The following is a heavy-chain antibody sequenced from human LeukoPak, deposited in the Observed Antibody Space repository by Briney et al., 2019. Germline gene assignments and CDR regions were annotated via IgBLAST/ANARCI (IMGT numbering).Heavy chain of an antibody. D-gene: IGHD4-11*01. CDR2: INPNSGGT. CDR3: ARDTRRGANPDYTYYFDY. CDR1: GYTFTGYH. V-gene: IGHV1-2*02. Sequence: ASVKVSCKASGYTFTGYHMHWVRQAPGQGLEWMGWINPNSGGTNYAQKFQGRVTMTRDTSISTAYMELSRLRSDDTAVYYCARDTRRGANPDYTYYFDYWGQGTLVTVSS. J-gene: IGHJ4*02.